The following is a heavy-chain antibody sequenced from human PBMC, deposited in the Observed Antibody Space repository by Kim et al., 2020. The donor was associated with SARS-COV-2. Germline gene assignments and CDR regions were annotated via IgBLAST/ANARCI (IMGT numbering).Heavy chain of an antibody. CDR3: ARGLGGSYSNAFDI. Sequence: GGSLRLSCAASGFTFSSYAMHWVRQAPGKGLEWVAVISYDGSNKYYADSVKGRFTISRDNSKNTLYLQMNSLKPEDTAVYYCARGLGGSYSNAFDIWCQG. D-gene: IGHD1-26*01. CDR2: ISYDGSNK. V-gene: IGHV3-30-3*01. J-gene: IGHJ3*02. CDR1: GFTFSSYA.